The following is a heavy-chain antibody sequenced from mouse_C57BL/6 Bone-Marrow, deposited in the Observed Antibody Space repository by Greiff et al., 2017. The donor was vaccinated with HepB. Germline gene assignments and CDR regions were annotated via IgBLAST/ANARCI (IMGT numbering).Heavy chain of an antibody. Sequence: EVQLQESGPGLVKPSQSLSLTCSVPGYSITSGYYWNWIRQFPGNKLEWMGYISYDGSNNYNPSLKNRISITRDTSKNQFFLKLNSVTTEDTATYYCARGYYYGSSPYYAMDYWGQGTSVTVSS. V-gene: IGHV3-6*01. D-gene: IGHD1-1*01. CDR1: GYSITSGYY. J-gene: IGHJ4*01. CDR2: ISYDGSN. CDR3: ARGYYYGSSPYYAMDY.